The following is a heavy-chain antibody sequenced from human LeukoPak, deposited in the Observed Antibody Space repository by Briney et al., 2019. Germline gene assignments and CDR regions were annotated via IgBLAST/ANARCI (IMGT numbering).Heavy chain of an antibody. J-gene: IGHJ4*02. CDR1: GYTFTGYY. V-gene: IGHV1-2*06. CDR2: INPNSGGT. CDR3: AGFTAMVPDYFDY. Sequence: ASVKVSCKASGYTFTGYYMHWVRQAPGQGLEWMGRINPNSGGTNYAQKFQGRVTMTRDTSISTAYMELSRLRSDDTAVYYCAGFTAMVPDYFDYWAQGTLVTVSS. D-gene: IGHD5-18*01.